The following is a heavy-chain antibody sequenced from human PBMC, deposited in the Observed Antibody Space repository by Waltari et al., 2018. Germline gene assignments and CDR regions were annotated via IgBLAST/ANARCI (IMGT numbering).Heavy chain of an antibody. J-gene: IGHJ6*02. V-gene: IGHV3-23*01. D-gene: IGHD3-10*02. CDR1: GFTFSSYA. CDR2: IRGSGAAI. CDR3: AEAGLYVRDYYYDYTMGV. Sequence: EVQLLESGGGLVQPGGSLRLSGAASGFTFSSYAMSWVRQATGKGLEWVSSIRGSGAAIFYADSVKGRFTISRDNSKNTVYLQMISLRAEDTAVYYCAEAGLYVRDYYYDYTMGVWGQGTTVTVSS.